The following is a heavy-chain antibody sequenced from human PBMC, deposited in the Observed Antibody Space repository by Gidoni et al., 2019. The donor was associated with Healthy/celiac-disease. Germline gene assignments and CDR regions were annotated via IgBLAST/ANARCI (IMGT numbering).Heavy chain of an antibody. CDR2: IKSKTDGGTT. Sequence: EVQLVESGGGLVKPGGSLRLSCAASGFPFSNAWMSWVRQAPGKGLEWVGRIKSKTDGGTTDYAAPVKGRFTISRDDSKNTLYLQMNSLKTEDTAVYYCASITMVRGVIISSDYWGQGTLVTVSS. V-gene: IGHV3-15*01. D-gene: IGHD3-10*01. CDR1: GFPFSNAW. J-gene: IGHJ4*02. CDR3: ASITMVRGVIISSDY.